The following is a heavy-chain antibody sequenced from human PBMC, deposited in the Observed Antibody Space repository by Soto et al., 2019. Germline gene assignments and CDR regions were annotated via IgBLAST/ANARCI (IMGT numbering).Heavy chain of an antibody. CDR2: INHSGST. CDR3: VRDLKYLRVTGNWFDS. CDR1: GGSFSCYY. D-gene: IGHD1-1*01. V-gene: IGHV4-34*01. Sequence: SETLSLTCAVYGGSFSCYYWIWIRQPPGKGLEWIGEINHSGSTNYNPSLKSRVTISVDTSKNQFSLRSLRSDDTAIYYCVRDLKYLRVTGNWFDSWGQGTLVTVSS. J-gene: IGHJ5*01.